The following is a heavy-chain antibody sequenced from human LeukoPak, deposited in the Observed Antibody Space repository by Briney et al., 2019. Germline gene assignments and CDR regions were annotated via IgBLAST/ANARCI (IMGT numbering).Heavy chain of an antibody. D-gene: IGHD6-13*01. J-gene: IGHJ4*02. CDR1: GFTFSSYA. CDR2: ISGSGGST. CDR3: ARGPYSYSSSWFDY. Sequence: PGGSLRLSCAASGFTFSSYAMSWVRQAPGKGLEWVSAISGSGGSTYYPGSVKGRFTISRENAKNSLYLQMNSLRAGDTAVYYCARGPYSYSSSWFDYWGQGTLVTVSS. V-gene: IGHV3-23*01.